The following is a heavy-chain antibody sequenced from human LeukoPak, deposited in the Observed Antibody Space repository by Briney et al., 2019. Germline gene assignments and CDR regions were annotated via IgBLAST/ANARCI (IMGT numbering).Heavy chain of an antibody. CDR3: ARGSNYYGSGSYYS. Sequence: GGSLRLSCAASGFTFSSYWMHWVRQAPGKVLVWVSRINSDGSSTSYADSVKGRFTISRDNAKNTLYLQMNSLRAEDTAVYYCARGSNYYGSGSYYSWGQGTLVTVSS. CDR2: INSDGSST. D-gene: IGHD3-10*01. V-gene: IGHV3-74*01. CDR1: GFTFSSYW. J-gene: IGHJ4*02.